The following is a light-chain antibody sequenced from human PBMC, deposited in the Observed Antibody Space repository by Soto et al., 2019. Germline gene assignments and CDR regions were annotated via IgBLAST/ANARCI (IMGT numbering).Light chain of an antibody. CDR1: LRASVRD. CDR3: QQYNSYSGT. V-gene: IGKV3D-15*01. CDR2: GAS. Sequence: MVITQSPATLAVSAGVNASLSCRASLRASVRDIAWYQQKSGQAPRLLTYGASTRATGIPDRFSGSGSGTEFTLTISSLQPDDFATYYCQQYNSYSGTFGQGTKVDI. J-gene: IGKJ1*01.